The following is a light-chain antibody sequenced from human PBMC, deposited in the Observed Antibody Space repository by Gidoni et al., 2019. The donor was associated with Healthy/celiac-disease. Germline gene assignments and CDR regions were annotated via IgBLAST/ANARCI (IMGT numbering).Light chain of an antibody. CDR2: DAT. CDR3: QQRSNWHLT. Sequence: EIVLTPSPATLSVSPGERATLSCRASQSVSSYLAWYQQKPGQAPRLLIYDATNRATRIPARFSGSGSGTDFTLTISSLEPEDFAVYYCQQRSNWHLTFGGGTKVEIK. J-gene: IGKJ4*01. V-gene: IGKV3-11*01. CDR1: QSVSSY.